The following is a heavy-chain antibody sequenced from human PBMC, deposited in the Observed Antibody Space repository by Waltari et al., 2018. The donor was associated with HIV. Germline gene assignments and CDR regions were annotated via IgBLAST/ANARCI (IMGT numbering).Heavy chain of an antibody. CDR2: ISWNSGSI. CDR1: GFTFDDYA. CDR3: AKGPTLTSPPTYFNY. V-gene: IGHV3-9*01. J-gene: IGHJ4*02. Sequence: EVHLVESGGGLVQPGRSLRLSCAASGFTFDDYAMHWVRQTPGKGLGGVSGISWNSGSIGYADSVKGRFTISRDNAKNSLFLQMNSLRPEDTAFYYCAKGPTLTSPPTYFNYWGQGTLVTVSS. D-gene: IGHD2-2*01.